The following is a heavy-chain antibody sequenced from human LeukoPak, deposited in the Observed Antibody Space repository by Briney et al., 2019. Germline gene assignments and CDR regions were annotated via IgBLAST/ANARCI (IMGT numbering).Heavy chain of an antibody. D-gene: IGHD2-15*01. CDR2: IYYSGST. CDR1: GGSFSGYY. J-gene: IGHJ5*02. Sequence: SETLSLTCAVYGGSFSGYYWSWIRQPPGKGLEWIGYIYYSGSTNYNPTLKSRVTISVDTSKNQFSLKLSSVTAADTAVYYCARAIVVATNNWFDPWGQGTLVTVSS. V-gene: IGHV4-59*01. CDR3: ARAIVVATNNWFDP.